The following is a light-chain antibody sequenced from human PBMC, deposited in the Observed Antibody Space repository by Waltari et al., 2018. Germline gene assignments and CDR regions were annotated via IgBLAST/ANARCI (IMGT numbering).Light chain of an antibody. J-gene: IGKJ1*01. CDR1: QSISRQ. CDR2: AAS. CDR3: QQSYTSPRT. Sequence: DIQMTQSPPSLSASVGDSVTITCRASQSISRQLNWYQQKPGKAPKLMIYAASSLQSGVPSRFSGFGSGTDVNLTVSSLPPEDFATYYCQQSYTSPRTFGQGTKVEIK. V-gene: IGKV1-39*01.